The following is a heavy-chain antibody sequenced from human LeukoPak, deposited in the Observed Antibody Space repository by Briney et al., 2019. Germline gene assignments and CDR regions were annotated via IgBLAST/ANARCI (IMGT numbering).Heavy chain of an antibody. CDR3: NIVVVPAVHNWFDP. CDR1: GFTFSSYA. D-gene: IGHD2-2*01. V-gene: IGHV3-30-3*01. CDR2: ISYDGGNK. J-gene: IGHJ5*02. Sequence: PGRSLRLSCAASGFTFSSYAMHWVRQAPGKGLEWVAVISYDGGNKYYADSVKGRFTISRDNSKNTLYLQMNSLRAEDTAVYYCNIVVVPAVHNWFDPWGQGTLVTVSS.